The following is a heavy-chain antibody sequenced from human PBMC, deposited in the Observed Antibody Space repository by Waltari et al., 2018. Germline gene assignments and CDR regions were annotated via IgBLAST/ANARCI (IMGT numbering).Heavy chain of an antibody. CDR2: IRYDGSNK. D-gene: IGHD2-21*01. J-gene: IGHJ4*02. V-gene: IGHV3-30*02. CDR1: GFTFSSYG. Sequence: QVQLVESGGGVVQPGGSLRLSCAASGFTFSSYGMHWVRQAPGKGLEWVAFIRYDGSNKYYADSVKGRFTISRDNSKNTLYLQMNGLRAEDTTVYYCAKDYVVIVEPHFDYWGQGTLVTVSS. CDR3: AKDYVVIVEPHFDY.